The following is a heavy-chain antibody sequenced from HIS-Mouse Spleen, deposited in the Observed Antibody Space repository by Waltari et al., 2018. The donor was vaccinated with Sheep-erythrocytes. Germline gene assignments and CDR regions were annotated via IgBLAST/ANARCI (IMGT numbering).Heavy chain of an antibody. D-gene: IGHD1-26*01. V-gene: IGHV3-21*01. CDR3: ARVASGATFDY. J-gene: IGHJ4*02. Sequence: EVQLVESGGGLVKPGGSLRLSCAASGFTFSSYSMTWVRQAPGKGLEWFESISSSSSYIYYADSGKGRFTISRDNANNSLYLQMNSLRAEDTAVYYCARVASGATFDYWGQGTLVTVSS. CDR2: ISSSSSYI. CDR1: GFTFSSYS.